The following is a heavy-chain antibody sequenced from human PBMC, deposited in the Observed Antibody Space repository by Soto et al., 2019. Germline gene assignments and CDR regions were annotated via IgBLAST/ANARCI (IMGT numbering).Heavy chain of an antibody. D-gene: IGHD4-17*01. J-gene: IGHJ4*02. CDR1: GGSISSGGYY. Sequence: TLSLTCTVSGGSISSGGYYWSWIRQHPGKGLEWIGYIYYSGSTYYNPSLKSRVTISVDTSKNQFSLKLSSVTAADTAVYYCPRTYAKYYFDYWGQGTLVTVSS. CDR2: IYYSGST. V-gene: IGHV4-31*03. CDR3: PRTYAKYYFDY.